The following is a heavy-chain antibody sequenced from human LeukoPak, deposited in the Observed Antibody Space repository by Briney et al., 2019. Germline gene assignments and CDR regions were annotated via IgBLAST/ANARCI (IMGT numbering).Heavy chain of an antibody. D-gene: IGHD3-9*01. CDR3: TTAGYFDWLSYYFDY. CDR2: IKSKTDGGTT. Sequence: GGSLRLSCAASGFTFSNACMSWVRQAPGKGLEWVGRIKSKTDGGTTDYAAPVKGRFTISRDDSKNTLYLQMNSLKTEDTAVYYCTTAGYFDWLSYYFDYWGQGTLVTVSS. J-gene: IGHJ4*02. V-gene: IGHV3-15*01. CDR1: GFTFSNAC.